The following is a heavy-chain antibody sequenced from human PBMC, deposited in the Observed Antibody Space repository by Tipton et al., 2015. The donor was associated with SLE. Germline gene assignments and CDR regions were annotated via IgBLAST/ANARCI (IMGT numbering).Heavy chain of an antibody. J-gene: IGHJ5*02. D-gene: IGHD2-8*01. CDR3: ARHDTNYGRNWFDP. V-gene: IGHV4-59*08. CDR2: MYYRGSA. Sequence: TLSLTCTVSGGSISSHHWSWLRQPPGGGLEWIGYMYYRGSANYIPSLQSRVTMSVDTSKNHFSLKLSSVTAADTAVYYCARHDTNYGRNWFDPWGQGTLVTVSS. CDR1: GGSISSHH.